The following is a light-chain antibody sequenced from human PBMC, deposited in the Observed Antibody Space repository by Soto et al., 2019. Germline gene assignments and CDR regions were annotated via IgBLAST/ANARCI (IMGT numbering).Light chain of an antibody. CDR1: QSVSDN. Sequence: VVLTQSPATLSLSPGERATLCCRASQSVSDNLAWYQQRPGQAPRLLIYDASNRATGIPARFSGSGSGTDFTLTISSLEPEDFTVYYCQQRGDWPYTFGQGTELDIK. CDR2: DAS. CDR3: QQRGDWPYT. J-gene: IGKJ2*01. V-gene: IGKV3-11*01.